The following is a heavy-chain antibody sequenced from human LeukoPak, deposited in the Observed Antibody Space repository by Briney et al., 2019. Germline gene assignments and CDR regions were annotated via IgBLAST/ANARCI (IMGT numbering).Heavy chain of an antibody. Sequence: PGGSLRLSCAASGFTFSLFAMHWVRQAPGKGLDWVSAISGSGGATYHADADSVKGRFTISRDNSKNALYLEINNLRAEDTAVYYCAKDGYNYDSSGHFDYWGQGTLVTVSS. CDR1: GFTFSLFA. CDR3: AKDGYNYDSSGHFDY. CDR2: ISGSGGAT. D-gene: IGHD3-22*01. J-gene: IGHJ4*02. V-gene: IGHV3-23*01.